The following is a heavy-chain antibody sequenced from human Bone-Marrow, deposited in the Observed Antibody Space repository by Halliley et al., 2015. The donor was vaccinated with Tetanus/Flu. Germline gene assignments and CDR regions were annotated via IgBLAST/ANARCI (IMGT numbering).Heavy chain of an antibody. CDR3: ARRHDWGLDY. J-gene: IGHJ4*02. D-gene: IGHD7-27*01. CDR1: GYGFNTYW. Sequence: QLVQSGAEVKKPGESLKISCKCSGYGFNTYWIGWVRQMPGKGLECMGIIYPDDSDTRYSQSFQGRVTMPVDRSTNTAYLQWSSLKASDTAIYYCARRHDWGLDYWGQGTLVTVSS. V-gene: IGHV5-51*01. CDR2: IYPDDSDT.